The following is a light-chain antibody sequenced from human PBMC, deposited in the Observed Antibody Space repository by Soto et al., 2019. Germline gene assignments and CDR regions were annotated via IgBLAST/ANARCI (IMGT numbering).Light chain of an antibody. V-gene: IGKV2-28*01. CDR3: MQALQEYT. Sequence: DIVMTQSPLSLPVTPGEPASISCRSSQSLLHSNGYNYLDWYLQKPGQSPQLLIYLGFNRASGVPDRFSGSGSGTDFTLKISRVEAEDVGVYYCMQALQEYTFGQGTKLEIK. CDR2: LGF. J-gene: IGKJ2*01. CDR1: QSLLHSNGYNY.